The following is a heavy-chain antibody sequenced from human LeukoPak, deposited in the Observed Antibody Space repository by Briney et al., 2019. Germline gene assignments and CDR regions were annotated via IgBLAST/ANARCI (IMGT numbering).Heavy chain of an antibody. Sequence: ASVKVSCTASGYTFTSYGISWVRQAPGQGLEWMGWISANNGNTNYAQKLQGRVTMTTDTSTSTAYMELRSLRSDDTAVYYCARSVGDSSSSYSEFDYWGQGTLVTVSS. D-gene: IGHD6-13*01. V-gene: IGHV1-18*01. CDR2: ISANNGNT. CDR1: GYTFTSYG. CDR3: ARSVGDSSSSYSEFDY. J-gene: IGHJ4*02.